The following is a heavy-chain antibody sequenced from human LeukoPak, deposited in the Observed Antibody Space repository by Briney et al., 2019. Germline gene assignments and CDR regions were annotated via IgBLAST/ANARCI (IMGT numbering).Heavy chain of an antibody. J-gene: IGHJ5*02. V-gene: IGHV4-34*01. CDR3: AREYSSSWYVTRENWFDP. D-gene: IGHD6-13*01. CDR1: GGSFSGYY. Sequence: SETLSLTCAVYGGSFSGYYWSWIRQPPGKGLEWIGSIYYSGSTYYNPSLKSRVTISVDTSKNQFSLKLSSVTAADTAVYYCAREYSSSWYVTRENWFDPWGQGTLVTVSS. CDR2: IYYSGST.